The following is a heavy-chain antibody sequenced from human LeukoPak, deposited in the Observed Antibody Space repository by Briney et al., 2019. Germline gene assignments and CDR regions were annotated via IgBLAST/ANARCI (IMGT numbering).Heavy chain of an antibody. CDR3: AKDQDDYGDYGVAFDI. V-gene: IGHV3-23*01. CDR1: GFTFSSYA. CDR2: ISGSGGST. D-gene: IGHD4-17*01. J-gene: IGHJ3*02. Sequence: GGSLRLSCVASGFTFSSYAMSWVRQAPGKGLEWVSAISGSGGSTYYADSVKGRFTISRGNSKNTLYLQMNSLRAEDTAVYYCAKDQDDYGDYGVAFDIWGQGTMVTVSS.